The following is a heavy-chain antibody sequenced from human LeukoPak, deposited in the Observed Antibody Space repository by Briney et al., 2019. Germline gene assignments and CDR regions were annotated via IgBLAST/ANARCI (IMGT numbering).Heavy chain of an antibody. CDR1: GFSISSSSYY. D-gene: IGHD3-22*01. CDR3: ARPNYYDSSGLWFFDY. V-gene: IGHV4-39*01. Sequence: SETLSLTCTASGFSISSSSYYWGWIRQPPGKELEWIVSIYYSGSTYYNPSLKSRVTISVDTSKNQFSLKLSSVTAADTAVYYCARPNYYDSSGLWFFDYWGQGTLVTVSS. CDR2: IYYSGST. J-gene: IGHJ4*02.